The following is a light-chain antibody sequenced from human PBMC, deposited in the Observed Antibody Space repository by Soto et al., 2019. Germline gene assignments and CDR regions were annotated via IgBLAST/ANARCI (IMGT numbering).Light chain of an antibody. CDR1: RSDVGGFDH. J-gene: IGLJ1*01. V-gene: IGLV2-14*03. Sequence: QSALTQPASVSGSPGQSITISCTGARSDVGGFDHVSWYQHHPGKVPRLLIYDVSSRPSGVSDRFSGSKSGNTASLTISGLQAEDEADYYCNSFTTTNTYVFGTGTQLTVL. CDR3: NSFTTTNTYV. CDR2: DVS.